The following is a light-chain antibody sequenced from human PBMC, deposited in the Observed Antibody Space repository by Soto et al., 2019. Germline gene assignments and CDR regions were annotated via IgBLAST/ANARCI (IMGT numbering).Light chain of an antibody. CDR3: QQSYRLPLT. CDR2: SAS. CDR1: QRISAF. V-gene: IGKV1-39*01. J-gene: IGKJ4*01. Sequence: DIQMTQSPSSVSAFVGESVTITCHASQRISAFLNWDHQKPGKAPKLLIYSASYLQSGVPSNFSGSGSGTDFTLSIVTLQPEDSGTYFCQQSYRLPLTFGGGTKVEI.